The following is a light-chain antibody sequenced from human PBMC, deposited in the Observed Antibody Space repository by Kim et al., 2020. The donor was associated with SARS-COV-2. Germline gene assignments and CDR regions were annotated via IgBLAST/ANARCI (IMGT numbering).Light chain of an antibody. CDR2: KDN. Sequence: SYELTQPPSVSVSPGQTAKITCSGDALPKQYAFWYQQKPGQAPVMVTYKDNERSLGIPERFSASTSGTTATLTISGVQAEDEADYYCQSADSSATYWVFGGGTQLTVL. CDR3: QSADSSATYWV. V-gene: IGLV3-25*03. CDR1: ALPKQY. J-gene: IGLJ3*02.